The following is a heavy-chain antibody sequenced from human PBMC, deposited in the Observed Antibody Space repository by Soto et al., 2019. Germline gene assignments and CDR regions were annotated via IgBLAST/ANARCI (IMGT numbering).Heavy chain of an antibody. CDR1: GFTVSRYY. V-gene: IGHV3-53*04. D-gene: IGHD3-16*01. Sequence: EVQLVESGGGLVQPGGSLRLSCAASGFTVSRYYMTWVRQAQGKGLEWVSVTHTGGGALYADSVQGRFTTSRQEYKNTVYLQMNSRRPEDTAVYFCGREGIAAPASGEYSFDIWGHGTMVTVSS. J-gene: IGHJ3*02. CDR3: GREGIAAPASGEYSFDI. CDR2: THTGGGA.